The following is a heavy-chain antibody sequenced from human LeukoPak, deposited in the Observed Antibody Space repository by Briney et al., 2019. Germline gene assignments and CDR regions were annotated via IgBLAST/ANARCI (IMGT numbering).Heavy chain of an antibody. Sequence: GGSLRLSCAASGFSFSNHGIHWVRQAPGKGLEWVSLIWYDGSNKYYADSVKGRFTISRDDSKNTVYLQMDSLRAEDTAVYYCAKIAGYCSSTSCDIKGLFGYYYYYMDVWGKGTTVTVSS. D-gene: IGHD2-2*02. V-gene: IGHV3-33*06. J-gene: IGHJ6*03. CDR2: IWYDGSNK. CDR3: AKIAGYCSSTSCDIKGLFGYYYYYMDV. CDR1: GFSFSNHG.